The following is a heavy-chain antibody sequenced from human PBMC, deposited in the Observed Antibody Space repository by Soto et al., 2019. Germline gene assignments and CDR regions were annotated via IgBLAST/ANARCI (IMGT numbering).Heavy chain of an antibody. D-gene: IGHD3-22*01. CDR2: IYYSGST. J-gene: IGHJ4*02. CDR3: ARLTYYYDSRGYGY. Sequence: SETLSLTCTVSGGSISSSSYYWGWIRQPPGKGLEWIGSIYYSGSTYYNPSLKSRVTISVDTSKNQFSLKLSSVTAADTAVYYGARLTYYYDSRGYGYWGEETLVTVSS. CDR1: GGSISSSSYY. V-gene: IGHV4-39*01.